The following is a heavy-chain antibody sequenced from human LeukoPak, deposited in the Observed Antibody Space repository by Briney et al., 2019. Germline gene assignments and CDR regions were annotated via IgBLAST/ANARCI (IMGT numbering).Heavy chain of an antibody. CDR2: ISSSSSYI. CDR3: ARDFRPGYSPYYFDY. V-gene: IGHV3-21*01. J-gene: IGHJ4*02. Sequence: GGSLRLSCAASGFTFSSYSMNWVRQAPGKGLEWVSSISSSSSYIYYADSVKGRFTISRDNAKNSLYLQMNSLRAEDTAVYYCARDFRPGYSPYYFDYWGQGILVTVSS. D-gene: IGHD6-13*01. CDR1: GFTFSSYS.